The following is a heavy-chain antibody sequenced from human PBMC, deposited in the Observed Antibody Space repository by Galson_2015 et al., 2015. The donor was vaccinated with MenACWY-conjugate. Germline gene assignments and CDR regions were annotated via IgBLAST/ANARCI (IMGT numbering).Heavy chain of an antibody. D-gene: IGHD2-15*01. Sequence: CAISGDSVSSNSAVWNWIRQSPSRGLEWLGRTYYRSKWYNDYAVSVKSRITINPDTSKNQFSLQLNSVTPEDTAVYFCAGRYCSGGNCYFDCWGRGTLVTVSS. CDR2: TYYRSKWYN. V-gene: IGHV6-1*01. J-gene: IGHJ4*02. CDR3: AGRYCSGGNCYFDC. CDR1: GDSVSSNSAV.